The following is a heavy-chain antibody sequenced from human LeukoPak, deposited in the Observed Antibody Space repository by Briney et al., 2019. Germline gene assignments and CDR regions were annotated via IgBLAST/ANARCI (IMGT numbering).Heavy chain of an antibody. Sequence: SETLSLTCTVSGGSISSSSYYWGWIRQPPGKGLEWIGSIYYSGSTYYNPSLKSRVTISVDTSKNQFSLKLSSVTAADTAVYYCARTAVAYSGYDVGFDPWGQGTLVTVSS. D-gene: IGHD5-12*01. J-gene: IGHJ5*02. CDR3: ARTAVAYSGYDVGFDP. CDR1: GGSISSSSYY. CDR2: IYYSGST. V-gene: IGHV4-39*07.